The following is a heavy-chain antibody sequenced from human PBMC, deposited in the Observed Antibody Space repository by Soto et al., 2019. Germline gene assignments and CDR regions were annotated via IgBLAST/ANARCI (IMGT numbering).Heavy chain of an antibody. J-gene: IGHJ6*02. CDR2: INHSGST. CDR3: ARSSGPQNYYYYYGMDV. CDR1: GGSFSDYY. Sequence: QVQLQQWGAGLLKPSETLSLTCAVYGGSFSDYYWSWIRQPPGKGLEWIGEINHSGSTNYNPSLKRRVTISVDTSKNQFSLKLSSVTAADTAVYYCARSSGPQNYYYYYGMDVWGQGTTVTVSS. V-gene: IGHV4-34*01.